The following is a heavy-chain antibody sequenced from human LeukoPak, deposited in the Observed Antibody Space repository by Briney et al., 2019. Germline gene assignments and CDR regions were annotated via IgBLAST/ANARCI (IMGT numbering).Heavy chain of an antibody. V-gene: IGHV1-18*01. D-gene: IGHD4-17*01. J-gene: IGHJ4*02. CDR1: GYIFTSYG. CDR3: ARDTMTTGSDFDY. Sequence: ASVKVSCKVSGYIFTSYGITWVRPAPGQGLEWMGWISPYKGNTNYAQKLQGRVTMTTDTSTSTAYMELRSLRSDDTAVYYCARDTMTTGSDFDYWGQGTLVTVSS. CDR2: ISPYKGNT.